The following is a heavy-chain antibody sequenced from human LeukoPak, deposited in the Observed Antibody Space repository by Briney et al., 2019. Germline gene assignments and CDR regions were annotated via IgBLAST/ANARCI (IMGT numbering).Heavy chain of an antibody. Sequence: SVKVSCKFSGYTLTELSMHWVRQARGQGLEWMGAFDLVDGETIYAQKFQGRVTMTEDTSTETAYMELSSLRSEATAVSYCATAGTAGIYYYGMDFWGQGTTVTVSS. CDR1: GYTLTELS. CDR2: FDLVDGET. CDR3: ATAGTAGIYYYGMDF. D-gene: IGHD6-19*01. V-gene: IGHV1-24*01. J-gene: IGHJ6*02.